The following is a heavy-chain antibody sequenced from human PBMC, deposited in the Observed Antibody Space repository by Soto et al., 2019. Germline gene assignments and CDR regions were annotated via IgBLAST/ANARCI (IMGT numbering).Heavy chain of an antibody. V-gene: IGHV4-4*07. D-gene: IGHD3-22*01. CDR1: GGSISSYY. Sequence: QVQLPESGPGLVKHSETLSLTCTVSGGSISSYYWSWIRQPAGKGLVWIGRIYTSGSTNYNPSLKGRFTMSVDTSTNQCALKMSSVTAADTAVYYCASGIRKWLLGGGGQGTLVTVSS. CDR2: IYTSGST. CDR3: ASGIRKWLLGG. J-gene: IGHJ4*02.